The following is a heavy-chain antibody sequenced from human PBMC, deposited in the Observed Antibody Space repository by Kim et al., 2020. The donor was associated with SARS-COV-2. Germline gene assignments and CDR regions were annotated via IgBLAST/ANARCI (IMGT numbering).Heavy chain of an antibody. CDR1: GFTFSGSA. D-gene: IGHD3-16*02. V-gene: IGHV3-73*01. Sequence: GGSLRLSCAASGFTFSGSAMHWVRQASGKGLEWVGRIRSKANSYATAYAASVKGRFTISRDDSKNTAYLQMNSLKTEDTAVYYCTRPDYDYVWGSYRFDPWGQGTLVTVSS. J-gene: IGHJ5*02. CDR2: IRSKANSYAT. CDR3: TRPDYDYVWGSYRFDP.